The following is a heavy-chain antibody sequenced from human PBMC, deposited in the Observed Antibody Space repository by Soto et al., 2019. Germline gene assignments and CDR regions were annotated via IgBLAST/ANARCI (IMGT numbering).Heavy chain of an antibody. CDR3: ARSQGGAAADLGYCFDY. J-gene: IGHJ4*02. CDR2: IYYSGST. D-gene: IGHD6-13*01. V-gene: IGHV4-31*11. Sequence: SETLALSCAVSGGSMRSGGYDWSWIRQHPGKGLEWIGYIYYSGSTYYNPSLKSRVTISVDTSKNQFSLKLSSVTAADTAVYYCARSQGGAAADLGYCFDYWGQGTLVTVPS. CDR1: GGSMRSGGYD.